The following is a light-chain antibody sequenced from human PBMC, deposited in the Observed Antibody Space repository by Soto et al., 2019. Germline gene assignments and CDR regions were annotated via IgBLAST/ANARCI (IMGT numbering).Light chain of an antibody. CDR3: QQYGGSPLS. CDR1: QSVSSIS. V-gene: IGKV3-20*01. Sequence: EIVLTQSPGTLSLSPGDSATLSCRASQSVSSISLAWYQQKPGQAPRLLFFGVSNRAAGVPERFGGSGSGTDFTLTISRLEPEDFAVYYCQQYGGSPLSFGGGTKVEIK. J-gene: IGKJ4*01. CDR2: GVS.